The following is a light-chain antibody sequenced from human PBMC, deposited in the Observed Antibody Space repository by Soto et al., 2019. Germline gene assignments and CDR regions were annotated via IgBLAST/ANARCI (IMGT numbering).Light chain of an antibody. V-gene: IGKV3-11*01. CDR3: QQHFNGPIT. CDR2: DTS. J-gene: IGKJ5*01. Sequence: EIVLTQSPATLSSSPGERATLSCRASQTVSSKLAWYQHKPGQAPRLLIYDTSNRATGIPARFSGSGSGTDFTLTISSLEPEDFAVYYCQQHFNGPITFGQGTRLEI. CDR1: QTVSSK.